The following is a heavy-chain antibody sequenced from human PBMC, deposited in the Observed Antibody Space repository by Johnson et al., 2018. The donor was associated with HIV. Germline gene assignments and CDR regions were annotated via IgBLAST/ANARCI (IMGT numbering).Heavy chain of an antibody. V-gene: IGHV3-30-3*01. CDR2: ISYDGSNK. J-gene: IGHJ3*02. CDR1: GFTFSSYA. CDR3: AGGTTGTTSENAFDI. Sequence: QVQLVESGGGVVQPGRSLRLSCAASGFTFSSYAMHWVRQAPGKGLEWVAFISYDGSNKYYADSVKGRFTISRDNSRNTLYLQMNSLRAEDTALYYCAGGTTGTTSENAFDIWGQGTMVIVSS. D-gene: IGHD1-1*01.